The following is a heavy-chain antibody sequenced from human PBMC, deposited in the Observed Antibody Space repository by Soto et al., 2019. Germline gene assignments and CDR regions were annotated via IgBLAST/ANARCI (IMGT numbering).Heavy chain of an antibody. V-gene: IGHV4-39*01. D-gene: IGHD3-16*01. CDR3: ARMDYDGYENFDE. CDR2: INYSGSS. CDR1: GFSITSMGYQ. J-gene: IGHJ4*02. Sequence: TLSLTCTFSGFSITSMGYQWGLIRQPPGKGLEWIGNINYSGSSYYNPTLKSRVTISVDTSKNQFSLKLSSVTAADTAVYYWARMDYDGYENFDEWGQGALVTVYS.